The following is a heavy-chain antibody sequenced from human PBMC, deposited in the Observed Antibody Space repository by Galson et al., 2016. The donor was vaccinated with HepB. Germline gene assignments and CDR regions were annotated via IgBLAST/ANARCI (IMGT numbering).Heavy chain of an antibody. J-gene: IGHJ6*02. CDR3: AKGLAYCSGTSCLGYSDSPGGGMDV. CDR1: GFAFSTYG. CDR2: IWYDGNNK. V-gene: IGHV3-33*06. D-gene: IGHD2-2*01. Sequence: SLRLSCAASGFAFSTYGMHWVRQAPGKGLEWVAVIWYDGNNKYYPDSVKGRFTISRDNSKNMLYLQMNSLRVEDTAVYYCAKGLAYCSGTSCLGYSDSPGGGMDVWGQGTTVTVSS.